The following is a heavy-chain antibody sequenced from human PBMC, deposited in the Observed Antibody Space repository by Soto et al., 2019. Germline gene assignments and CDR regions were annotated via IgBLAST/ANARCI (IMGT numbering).Heavy chain of an antibody. CDR2: ISYDGSNK. D-gene: IGHD3-3*01. Sequence: GGSLRLSCAASGFTFSSYAMHWVRQAPGKGLEWVAVISYDGSNKYYADSVKGRFTISRDNSKNTLYLQMNSLRAEDTAVYYCARSSARITIFGVVIIPLPDYWGQGTLVTVSS. V-gene: IGHV3-30-3*01. CDR1: GFTFSSYA. CDR3: ARSSARITIFGVVIIPLPDY. J-gene: IGHJ4*02.